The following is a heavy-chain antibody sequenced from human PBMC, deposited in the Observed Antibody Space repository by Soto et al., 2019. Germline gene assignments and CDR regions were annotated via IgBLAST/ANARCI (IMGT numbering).Heavy chain of an antibody. J-gene: IGHJ6*02. CDR2: NSPDNGNT. CDR3: ARALGYSGYAGMDV. D-gene: IGHD5-12*01. Sequence: QVQLVQSGGEVKKPGASVKVSCKASGYTFTIYGINWVRQAPGQGLEWKGWNSPDNGNTNYAQKLQGRVTMTTDTSTSTAYMELRSLRSDDTAVYYCARALGYSGYAGMDVWGQGTTVTVSS. CDR1: GYTFTIYG. V-gene: IGHV1-18*01.